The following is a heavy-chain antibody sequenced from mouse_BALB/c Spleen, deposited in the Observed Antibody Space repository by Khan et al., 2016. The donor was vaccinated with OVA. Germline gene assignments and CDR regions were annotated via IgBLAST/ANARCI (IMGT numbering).Heavy chain of an antibody. Sequence: QVQLQQSGAELVRPGASVKLSCKTSGYIFTSYWIHWVKQRSGQGLEWIARIYPGTGSIFFNEKFKGKATLTADKSSSTAYMQLSSLKSEDSAVYFCAMWYDYETSYFDVWGAGTTVTVSS. J-gene: IGHJ1*01. CDR1: GYIFTSYW. V-gene: IGHV1S132*01. CDR3: AMWYDYETSYFDV. D-gene: IGHD2-4*01. CDR2: IYPGTGSI.